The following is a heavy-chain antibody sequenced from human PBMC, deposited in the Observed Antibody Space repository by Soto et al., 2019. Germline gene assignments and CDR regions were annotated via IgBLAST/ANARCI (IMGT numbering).Heavy chain of an antibody. Sequence: ASVKVSCKASGYTFTSYAISWVRQAPGQGLEWMGWISAYNGNTNYTQNLQGRVTMTTDTSTSTAYMELRSLRSDDTAVYYCAMILMDFDILTSYYMAYCFDYWGQGSLVTVSS. CDR1: GYTFTSYA. CDR2: ISAYNGNT. J-gene: IGHJ4*02. D-gene: IGHD3-9*01. V-gene: IGHV1-18*01. CDR3: AMILMDFDILTSYYMAYCFDY.